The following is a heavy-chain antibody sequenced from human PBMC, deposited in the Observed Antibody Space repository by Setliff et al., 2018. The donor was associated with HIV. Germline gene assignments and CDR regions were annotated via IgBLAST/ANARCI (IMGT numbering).Heavy chain of an antibody. Sequence: PGEFLKISCKGSGYSFSNYWIGCVRQMPGKGLEWMGIVYPGDSYTRYSPSFEGQVTISADKSISTAYLQWSSLKASDSAMYYCARLLNGYNSYDYYYMDVWGKGTTVTVSS. V-gene: IGHV5-51*01. J-gene: IGHJ6*03. D-gene: IGHD5-12*01. CDR2: VYPGDSYT. CDR3: ARLLNGYNSYDYYYMDV. CDR1: GYSFSNYW.